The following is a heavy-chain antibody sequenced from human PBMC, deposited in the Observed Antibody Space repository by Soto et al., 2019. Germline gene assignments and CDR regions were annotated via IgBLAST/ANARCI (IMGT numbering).Heavy chain of an antibody. V-gene: IGHV1-8*01. CDR3: ARTEQLVSYYYYYMDV. CDR1: GYTFTSYD. J-gene: IGHJ6*03. CDR2: MNPNSGNT. D-gene: IGHD6-6*01. Sequence: GASVKVSCKASGYTFTSYDINWVRQATGQGLEWMGWMNPNSGNTGYAQKFQGRVTMTRNTSISTAYMELSSLRSEDTAVYYCARTEQLVSYYYYYMDVWGKGTTVTVSS.